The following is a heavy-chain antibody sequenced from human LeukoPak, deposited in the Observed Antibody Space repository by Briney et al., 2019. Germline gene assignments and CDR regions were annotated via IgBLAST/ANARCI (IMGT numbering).Heavy chain of an antibody. J-gene: IGHJ6*02. CDR2: IYYSGST. D-gene: IGHD2-15*01. CDR3: ARVRGYCSGGSCYYYGMDV. CDR1: GGSISSGDYY. Sequence: SQTLSLTCTVSGGSISSGDYYWSWFRQPPGKGLEWIGYIYYSGSTNYNPSLKSRVTISVDTSKNQFSLKLSSVTAADTAVYYCARVRGYCSGGSCYYYGMDVWGQGTTVTVSS. V-gene: IGHV4-30-4*01.